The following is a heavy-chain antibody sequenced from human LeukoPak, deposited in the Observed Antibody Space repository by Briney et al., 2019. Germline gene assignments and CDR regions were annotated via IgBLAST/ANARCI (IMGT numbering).Heavy chain of an antibody. CDR2: ISTDGSST. D-gene: IGHD6-19*01. V-gene: IGHV3-74*01. J-gene: IGHJ5*01. CDR1: GFPFTTYW. CDR3: AREYSSGWYDF. Sequence: GGSLRLSCAASGFPFTTYWMHWVRQAPGKGLVWVSRISTDGSSTSYADSVKGRFTISRDNAMNTLYLQMNSLRAEDTAVYYCAREYSSGWYDFWGQGTLVTVSS.